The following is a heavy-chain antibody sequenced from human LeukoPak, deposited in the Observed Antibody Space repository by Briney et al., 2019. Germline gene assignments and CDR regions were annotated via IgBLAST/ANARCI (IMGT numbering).Heavy chain of an antibody. CDR2: VSSSSSTM. Sequence: QLWGSLRLSCAASGFTFSSYSMNWVRQAPGKGLEWVSYVSSSSSTMYYADSVKGRFTISRDNAKNSLYLQMNSLRAEDTAVYYCARDQIAVAGIDYWGQGTLVTVSS. J-gene: IGHJ4*02. D-gene: IGHD6-19*01. V-gene: IGHV3-48*01. CDR3: ARDQIAVAGIDY. CDR1: GFTFSSYS.